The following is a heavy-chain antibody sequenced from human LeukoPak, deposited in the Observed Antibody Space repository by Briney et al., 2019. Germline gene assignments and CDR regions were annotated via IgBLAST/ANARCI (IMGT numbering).Heavy chain of an antibody. CDR2: INSDGSST. V-gene: IGHV3-74*01. CDR1: GFTFSSYW. D-gene: IGHD3-10*01. J-gene: IGHJ6*02. CDR3: AMVRGYYYHGLDV. Sequence: GGSLRLSCVASGFTFSSYWMHWVRQAPGKGLVWVSRINSDGSSTSYADSVKGRFTISRDNAMNTLYLQMNSLRAEDTAVYYCAMVRGYYYHGLDVWGQGTTVTVSS.